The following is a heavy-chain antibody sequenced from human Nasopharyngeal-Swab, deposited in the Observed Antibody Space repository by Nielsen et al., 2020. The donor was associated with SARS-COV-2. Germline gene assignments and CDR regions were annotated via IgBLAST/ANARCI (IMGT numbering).Heavy chain of an antibody. CDR1: GGSISSGGYY. Sequence: SETLSLTCTVSGGSISSGGYYWSWIRQHPGKGLEWIGYIYYSGSTYYNPSLKSRVTISVDTSKNQFSLRLSSVTAADTAVYYCARDYGDSHSLYYHYGMDVWGQGTTVTVSS. D-gene: IGHD4-17*01. J-gene: IGHJ6*02. CDR3: ARDYGDSHSLYYHYGMDV. V-gene: IGHV4-31*03. CDR2: IYYSGST.